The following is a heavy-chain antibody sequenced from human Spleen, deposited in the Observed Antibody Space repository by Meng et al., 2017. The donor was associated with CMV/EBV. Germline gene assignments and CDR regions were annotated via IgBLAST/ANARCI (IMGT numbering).Heavy chain of an antibody. V-gene: IGHV1-2*02. Sequence: ASVKVSCKASGGTFSSYAISWVRQAPGQGLEWMGWINPNSGGTNYAQKFQGRVTMTRDTSISTAYMELSRLRSDDTAVYYCARGREVYDWGQGTMVTVSS. CDR2: INPNSGGT. CDR1: GGTFSSYA. D-gene: IGHD2-8*01. J-gene: IGHJ3*01. CDR3: ARGREVYD.